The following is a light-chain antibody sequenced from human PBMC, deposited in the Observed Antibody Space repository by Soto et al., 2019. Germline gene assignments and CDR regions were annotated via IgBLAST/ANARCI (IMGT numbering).Light chain of an antibody. V-gene: IGKV1-9*01. J-gene: IGKJ4*01. Sequence: DIQLTQSPSLLSASVGDRVTITCRASQGISTYLAWYQQTSGKAPKLLISAASTLQRGVPSRFSGSGSGTQFTLTISSLQPEDFATYYSQQLNAYPLTFGGGTRVEIK. CDR2: AAS. CDR3: QQLNAYPLT. CDR1: QGISTY.